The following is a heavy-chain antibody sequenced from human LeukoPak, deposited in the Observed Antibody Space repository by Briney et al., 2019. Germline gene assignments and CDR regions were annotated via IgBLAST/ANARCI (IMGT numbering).Heavy chain of an antibody. CDR2: IRASGDNT. CDR3: ATDRGQ. V-gene: IGHV3-23*01. CDR1: GLTFSNYA. D-gene: IGHD6-25*01. J-gene: IGHJ4*02. Sequence: GGSLRLSCAVSGLTFSNYAMRWVRQAPGKGLEWVSGIRASGDNTDYADSVRGRFTIFRDNSKNTVYMQMNSLTAEDTAVYYCATDRGQWGQGTLVTVSS.